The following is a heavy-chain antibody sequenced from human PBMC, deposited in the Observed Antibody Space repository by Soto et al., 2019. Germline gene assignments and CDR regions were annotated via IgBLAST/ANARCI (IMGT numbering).Heavy chain of an antibody. D-gene: IGHD2-15*01. CDR2: ISGSGGST. V-gene: IGHV3-23*01. CDR1: GFTFSSYA. Sequence: GGSLRLSCAASGFTFSSYAMSWVRQAPGKGLEWVSAISGSGGSTYYADSVKGRFTISRDNSKNTLYLQMNSLRAEDTAVYYCAKELVVVAAIKGFFDAFDIWGQGTMVTVSS. J-gene: IGHJ3*02. CDR3: AKELVVVAAIKGFFDAFDI.